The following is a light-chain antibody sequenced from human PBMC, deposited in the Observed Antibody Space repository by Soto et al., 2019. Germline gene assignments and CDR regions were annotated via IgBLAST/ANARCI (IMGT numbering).Light chain of an antibody. CDR2: RAS. CDR1: QSISTW. V-gene: IGKV1-5*03. J-gene: IGKJ1*01. Sequence: ASQSISTWLAWFQQKPGKAPKRLIYRASSLENGVPSRFSGSGSGTEFTLTIFSFQPGDFATYYCAVSETQPWPFGQGGKVDVK. CDR3: AVSETQPWP.